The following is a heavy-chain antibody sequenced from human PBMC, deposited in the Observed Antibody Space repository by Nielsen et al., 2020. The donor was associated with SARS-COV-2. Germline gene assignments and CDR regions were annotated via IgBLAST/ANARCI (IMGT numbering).Heavy chain of an antibody. CDR1: GFTFSNSA. CDR3: AKDFHGSVADFFGN. CDR2: ISGSGDRT. Sequence: EGSLRLSCTASGFTFSNSAMSWVRQTSGKGLEWVSSISGSGDRTDYADSVKGRVIISRDNSKNTLHLQMNSLRAEDTALYFCAKDFHGSVADFFGNWGQGTLVTVSS. V-gene: IGHV3-23*01. J-gene: IGHJ4*02. D-gene: IGHD2-2*03.